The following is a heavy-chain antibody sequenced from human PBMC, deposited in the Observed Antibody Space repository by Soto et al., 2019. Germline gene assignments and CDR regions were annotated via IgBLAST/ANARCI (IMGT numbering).Heavy chain of an antibody. CDR3: AKDIRSGGYSPFDY. J-gene: IGHJ4*02. CDR2: LSWNSATI. Sequence: EAQLVESGGGLVQPGGSLRLSCAVSGFTFDDYAMHWVRQAPGKGLEWVSGLSWNSATIAYADSVKGRFTISRDNAKRSLYLQMNSLRAEDTALYYCAKDIRSGGYSPFDYWGQGTLVTVSS. D-gene: IGHD3-22*01. CDR1: GFTFDDYA. V-gene: IGHV3-9*01.